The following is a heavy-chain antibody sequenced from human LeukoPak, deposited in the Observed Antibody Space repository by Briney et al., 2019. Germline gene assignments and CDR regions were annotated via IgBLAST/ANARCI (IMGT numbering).Heavy chain of an antibody. D-gene: IGHD2-2*01. CDR2: INHSGST. CDR3: ARGMAHCSSTSCYRSWFDP. J-gene: IGHJ5*02. Sequence: SETLSLTCTVSGGSISSYYWSWIRQPPGKGLEWIGEINHSGSTNYNPSLKSRVTISVDTSKNQSSLKLSSVTAADTAVYYCARGMAHCSSTSCYRSWFDPWGQGTLVTVSS. CDR1: GGSISSYY. V-gene: IGHV4-34*01.